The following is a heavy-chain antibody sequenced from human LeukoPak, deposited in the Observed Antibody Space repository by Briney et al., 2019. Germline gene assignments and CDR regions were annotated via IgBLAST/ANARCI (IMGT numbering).Heavy chain of an antibody. J-gene: IGHJ4*02. D-gene: IGHD5/OR15-5a*01. Sequence: GGSLRLSCVASGFTYSDYRMSWVRQGPGKGLEWVATIKGDGSVKNYVDSVKGRFTISRDNAKNSVFLQMDSLRVEDTALYYCARRGLHDYWGQGTLVTVSS. CDR1: GFTYSDYR. CDR2: IKGDGSVK. CDR3: ARRGLHDY. V-gene: IGHV3-7*03.